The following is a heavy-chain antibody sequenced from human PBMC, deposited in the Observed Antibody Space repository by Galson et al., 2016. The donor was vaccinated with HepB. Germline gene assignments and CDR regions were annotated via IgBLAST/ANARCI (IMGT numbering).Heavy chain of an antibody. V-gene: IGHV3-23*01. CDR1: GFTFSNYD. J-gene: IGHJ4*02. CDR2: IGGLHDNI. D-gene: IGHD2-15*01. Sequence: SLRLSCAASGFTFSNYDLSWVRQAPGRGLECVSGIGGLHDNIYYTDSVKGRFTIPSYNSRNTLYLQLNSLRVEDTALYYCVRHDIGGFDGWGQGTLVTVSS. CDR3: VRHDIGGFDG.